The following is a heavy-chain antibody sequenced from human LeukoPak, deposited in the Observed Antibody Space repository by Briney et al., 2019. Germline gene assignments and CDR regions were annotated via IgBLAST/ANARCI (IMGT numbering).Heavy chain of an antibody. CDR3: ARDRAEWYYGSGSYIEYNWFDP. CDR1: GFTVSSNY. J-gene: IGHJ5*02. CDR2: IYSGGST. Sequence: GGSLRLSCAASGFTVSSNYMSWVRQAPGKGLEWVSVIYSGGSTYYADSVKGRFTISRDNSKNTLYLQMNSLRAEDTAVYYCARDRAEWYYGSGSYIEYNWFDPWGQGTLVTVSS. D-gene: IGHD3-10*01. V-gene: IGHV3-53*01.